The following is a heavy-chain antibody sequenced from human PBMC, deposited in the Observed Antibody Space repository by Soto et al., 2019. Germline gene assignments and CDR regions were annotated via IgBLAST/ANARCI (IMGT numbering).Heavy chain of an antibody. V-gene: IGHV4-34*01. CDR3: ARGRTVRGVIKDYYYYYGMDV. CDR2: INHSGST. CDR1: GGSFNGYY. D-gene: IGHD3-10*01. Sequence: PSETLSLTCAVYGGSFNGYYWSWILQPPGKGLEWIGEINHSGSTNYNPSLKSRVTISVDTSKNQFSLKLCSVTAADTAVYYCARGRTVRGVIKDYYYYYGMDVWGQGTTVTVSS. J-gene: IGHJ6*02.